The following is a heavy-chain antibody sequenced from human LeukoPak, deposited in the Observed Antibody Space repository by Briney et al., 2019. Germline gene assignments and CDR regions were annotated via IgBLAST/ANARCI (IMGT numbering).Heavy chain of an antibody. J-gene: IGHJ6*03. CDR3: ARFPIYYYYYMDV. CDR1: GFTFSSYW. CDR2: IKQDGSEK. Sequence: GGSLRLSRAASGFTFSSYWMSWVRQAPGKGLEWVANIKQDGSEKYYVDSVKGRFTISRDNAKNSLYLQMNSLRAEDTAVYYCARFPIYYYYYMDVWGKGTTVTISS. V-gene: IGHV3-7*01.